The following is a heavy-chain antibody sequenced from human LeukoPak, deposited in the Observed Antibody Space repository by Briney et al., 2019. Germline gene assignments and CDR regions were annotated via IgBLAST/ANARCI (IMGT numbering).Heavy chain of an antibody. CDR2: ISSSGSTI. CDR1: GFTFSSYE. Sequence: GGSLRLSCAASGFTFSSYEMNWVRQAPGKGLEWVSYISSSGSTIYYADSVKGRFTISRDNAKNSLYLQMNSLRAEDTAAYYCARDQWELGIDYWGQGTLVTVSS. D-gene: IGHD1-26*01. V-gene: IGHV3-48*03. CDR3: ARDQWELGIDY. J-gene: IGHJ4*02.